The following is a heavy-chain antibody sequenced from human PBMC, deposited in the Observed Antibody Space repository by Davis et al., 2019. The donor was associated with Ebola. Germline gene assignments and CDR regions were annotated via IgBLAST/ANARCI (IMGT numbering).Heavy chain of an antibody. J-gene: IGHJ1*01. CDR3: ARDSDYYDSSGYYSEYFQH. Sequence: ASVKVSCKASGYTFTSYAMHWVRQAPGQRLEWMGWINAGNGNTKYSQKFQGGVTITRDTSASTAYMELSSLRSEDTAVYYCARDSDYYDSSGYYSEYFQHWGQGTLVTVSS. CDR1: GYTFTSYA. CDR2: INAGNGNT. D-gene: IGHD3-22*01. V-gene: IGHV1-3*01.